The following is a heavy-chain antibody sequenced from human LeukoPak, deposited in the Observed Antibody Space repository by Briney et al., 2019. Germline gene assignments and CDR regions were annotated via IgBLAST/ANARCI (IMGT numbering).Heavy chain of an antibody. D-gene: IGHD3-10*01. CDR2: IYYSGST. CDR3: ARALRDSYYFDY. CDR1: GGSISSYY. J-gene: IGHJ4*02. Sequence: SETLSLTCTVSGGSISSYYWSWIRQPPGQGLEGIGYIYYSGSTNYNPSLKSRVTISVDTSKNQFSLKLSSVTAADTAVYYCARALRDSYYFDYWGQGTLVTVSS. V-gene: IGHV4-59*01.